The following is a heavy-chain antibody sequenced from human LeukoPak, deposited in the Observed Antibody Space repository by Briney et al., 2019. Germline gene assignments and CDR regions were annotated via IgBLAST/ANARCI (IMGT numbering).Heavy chain of an antibody. V-gene: IGHV4-59*12. CDR1: GDSISTYY. D-gene: IGHD1-26*01. CDR2: IYYRVTS. Sequence: SETLSLTCTVSGDSISTYYWSWIRQPPGKGLQWIGYIYYRVTSDYNPSLKSRVTMSVDMSTRQISLKLSSVTAADTAVYYCARGDVGAGYYFDYWGQGTLVTVSS. J-gene: IGHJ4*02. CDR3: ARGDVGAGYYFDY.